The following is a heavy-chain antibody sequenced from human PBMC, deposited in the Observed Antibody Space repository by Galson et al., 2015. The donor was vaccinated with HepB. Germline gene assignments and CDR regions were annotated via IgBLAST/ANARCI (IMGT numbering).Heavy chain of an antibody. J-gene: IGHJ3*01. V-gene: IGHV1-69*06. CDR2: IIPIFGTA. CDR1: GGTFSSHA. CDR3: ASYFGSGSPDCFHF. D-gene: IGHD3-10*01. Sequence: SVKVSCKASGGTFSSHAISWVRQAPGQGLEWMGGIIPIFGTANYAQKFQGRVTITEDKFTSTAYMEVTRLTYEDTAIYYCASYFGSGSPDCFHFWDQGTMVTVSS.